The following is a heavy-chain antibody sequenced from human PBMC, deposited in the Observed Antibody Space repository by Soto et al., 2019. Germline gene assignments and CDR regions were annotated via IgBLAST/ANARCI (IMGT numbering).Heavy chain of an antibody. CDR3: ARGGSLNWYFDL. J-gene: IGHJ2*01. Sequence: EVQLVESGGGLVQPGGSLRLSCAASGFTFSSCWMHWVRQAPGKGLVWVSRINSDGSSTSYADSVKGRFTISRDNAKNTLYLQMHSLRAEDMAVYYCARGGSLNWYFDLWGRGTLVTVSS. D-gene: IGHD1-26*01. CDR1: GFTFSSCW. V-gene: IGHV3-74*01. CDR2: INSDGSST.